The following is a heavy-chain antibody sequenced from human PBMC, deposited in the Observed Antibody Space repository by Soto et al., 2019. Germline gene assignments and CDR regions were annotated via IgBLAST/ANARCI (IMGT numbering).Heavy chain of an antibody. D-gene: IGHD6-6*01. CDR2: INPNSGDT. Sequence: ASVKVSCKASGYTFTAFYIHWVRQAPGQGLEWMGWINPNSGDTNFAQRFQGRVTMTRDTSISTAHMELTRLRSDDTALYYCAKEYKSPSARFDPWGQGTLVTVSS. J-gene: IGHJ5*02. CDR3: AKEYKSPSARFDP. V-gene: IGHV1-2*02. CDR1: GYTFTAFY.